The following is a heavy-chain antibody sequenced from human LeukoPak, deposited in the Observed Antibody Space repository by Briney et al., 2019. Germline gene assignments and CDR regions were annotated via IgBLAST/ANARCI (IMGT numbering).Heavy chain of an antibody. D-gene: IGHD2-15*01. CDR2: IYYTGST. V-gene: IGHV4-59*01. CDR1: GGSISTYY. CDR3: ARRVVVVTASDKSDAFDM. Sequence: SETLSLTCTVSGGSISTYYWNWIRQPPGEGLEWIGYIYYTGSTKSNPSLTSRVTISLDTSKNQFSLNLSSVTAADTAVYYCARRVVVVTASDKSDAFDMWGQGTVVTVSS. J-gene: IGHJ3*02.